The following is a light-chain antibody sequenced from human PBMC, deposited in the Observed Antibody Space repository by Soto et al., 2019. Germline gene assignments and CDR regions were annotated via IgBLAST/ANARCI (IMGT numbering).Light chain of an antibody. CDR1: QSVSSY. CDR3: HQRSSWPLT. CDR2: DAY. V-gene: IGKV3-11*01. J-gene: IGKJ5*01. Sequence: EIVLTQSPATLSLSPGERATLSCRASQSVSSYLAWYQQKPGQAPRLLIYDAYNRATGIPARFSGSGSGTDFTLTISSVEPEDFPVYYCHQRSSWPLTFGLGTRLEIK.